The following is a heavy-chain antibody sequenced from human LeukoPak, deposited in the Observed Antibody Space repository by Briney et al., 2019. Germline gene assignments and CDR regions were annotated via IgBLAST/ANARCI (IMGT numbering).Heavy chain of an antibody. J-gene: IGHJ4*02. Sequence: PGGSLRLSCAASGFTFGSYSMNWVRQAPGKGLEWVSSISSSSSYIYYADSVKGRFTISRDNAKNSLYLQMNSLRAEDTAVYYCAGQAEYSSSPFVYWGQGTLVTVSS. CDR3: AGQAEYSSSPFVY. D-gene: IGHD6-6*01. CDR2: ISSSSSYI. CDR1: GFTFGSYS. V-gene: IGHV3-21*01.